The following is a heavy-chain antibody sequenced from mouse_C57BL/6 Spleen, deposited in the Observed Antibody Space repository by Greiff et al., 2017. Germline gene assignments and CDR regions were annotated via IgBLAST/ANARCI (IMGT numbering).Heavy chain of an antibody. CDR3: ATPRGGGLGY. V-gene: IGHV1-26*01. Sequence: EVQLQQSGPELVKPGASVKISCKASGYTFTDYYMNWVKQSHGKSLEWIGDINPNNGGTSYNQKFKGKATLTVDTSSSTAYMELRSLTSEDSAVYYCATPRGGGLGYWGQGTLVTVSA. D-gene: IGHD1-1*02. CDR1: GYTFTDYY. J-gene: IGHJ3*01. CDR2: INPNNGGT.